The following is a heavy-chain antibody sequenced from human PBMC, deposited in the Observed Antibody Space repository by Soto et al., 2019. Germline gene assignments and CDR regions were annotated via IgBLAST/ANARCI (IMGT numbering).Heavy chain of an antibody. V-gene: IGHV1-69*13. CDR2: IIPIFGTA. Sequence: GASVKVSCKASGGTFSSYAISWVRQAPGQGLEWMGGIIPIFGTANYAQKFQGRVTITADESTSTAYMELSSLRSEDTAVYYCARGFTAANWFDPWGQGTLVTVSS. CDR3: ARGFTAANWFDP. D-gene: IGHD3-16*01. CDR1: GGTFSSYA. J-gene: IGHJ5*02.